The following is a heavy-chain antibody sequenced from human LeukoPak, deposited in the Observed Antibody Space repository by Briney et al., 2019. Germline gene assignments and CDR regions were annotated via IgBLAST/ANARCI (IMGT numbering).Heavy chain of an antibody. V-gene: IGHV1-2*02. J-gene: IGHJ4*02. CDR1: GYTFTGCY. CDR3: ARDSGGDFNMIDY. D-gene: IGHD2-21*02. Sequence: ASVKVSCKASGYTFTGCYMHWVRQAPGQGLEWMGWINPNSGGTNYAQKFQGRVTMTRDTSISTAYMELSRLRSDDTAVYYCARDSGGDFNMIDYWGQGTLVTVSS. CDR2: INPNSGGT.